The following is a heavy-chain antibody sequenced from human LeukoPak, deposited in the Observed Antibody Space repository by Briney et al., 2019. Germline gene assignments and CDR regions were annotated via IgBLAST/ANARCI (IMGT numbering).Heavy chain of an antibody. CDR3: ARDIELSC. J-gene: IGHJ4*02. Sequence: GGSLRLSCTAFGFTFPSYWMSWVRQAPGKGLEWVADIKQDGNEKYYVDSVKGRFTVSRDSSKNTLHLQMNSLRAEDTAVYYCARDIELSCWGQGTLVTVSS. CDR1: GFTFPSYW. D-gene: IGHD1-26*01. V-gene: IGHV3-7*05. CDR2: IKQDGNEK.